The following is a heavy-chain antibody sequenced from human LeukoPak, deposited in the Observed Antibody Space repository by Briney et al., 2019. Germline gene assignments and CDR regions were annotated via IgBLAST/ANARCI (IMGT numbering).Heavy chain of an antibody. V-gene: IGHV3-23*01. Sequence: GGSLRLSCAASGFTFTNYGMSWVRQAPGKGLEWVSGISGSGDNTHYADSVKGRFTISRDNSKNTLYLQMNSLRAEDTAVYYCAKVGIEQWLSQGQFFDYWGQGTLVTVSS. CDR2: ISGSGDNT. CDR1: GFTFTNYG. D-gene: IGHD6-19*01. CDR3: AKVGIEQWLSQGQFFDY. J-gene: IGHJ4*02.